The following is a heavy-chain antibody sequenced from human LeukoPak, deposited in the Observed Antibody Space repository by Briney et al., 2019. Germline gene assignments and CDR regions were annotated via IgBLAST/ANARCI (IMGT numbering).Heavy chain of an antibody. CDR2: ISYDGSNK. Sequence: GGSLRLSCAASGFTFSSYGMHWVRQAPGKGLEWVAVISYDGSNKYYADSVKGRFTISRDNSKNTLYLQMNSLRAEDTAVYYCAKALTGPRGYFDYWGQGTLVTVSS. CDR3: AKALTGPRGYFDY. V-gene: IGHV3-30*18. J-gene: IGHJ4*02. D-gene: IGHD1-20*01. CDR1: GFTFSSYG.